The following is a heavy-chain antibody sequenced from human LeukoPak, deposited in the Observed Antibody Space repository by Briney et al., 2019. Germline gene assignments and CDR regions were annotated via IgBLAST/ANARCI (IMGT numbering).Heavy chain of an antibody. J-gene: IGHJ4*01. D-gene: IGHD6-6*01. V-gene: IGHV3-21*01. CDR2: ISSNSRDI. CDR3: ARDDRDISSYRFDY. Sequence: PGGSLGLSCAASGFTFNTYSMNWVRQAPGKGLEWVSSISSNSRDIYYADSVKGRFTISRDNAKNSLHLQMNSLRAEDTAVYYCARDDRDISSYRFDYWGHGILVTVSS. CDR1: GFTFNTYS.